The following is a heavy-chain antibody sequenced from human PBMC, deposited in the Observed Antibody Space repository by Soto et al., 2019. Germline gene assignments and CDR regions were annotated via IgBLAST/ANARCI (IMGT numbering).Heavy chain of an antibody. CDR2: IYYSGST. J-gene: IGHJ6*02. CDR1: GGSISRYY. CDR3: ARGVAARLGMDV. D-gene: IGHD6-6*01. Sequence: SETLSLTCTVAGGSISRYYWSWLRQPPGKGLEWIGYIYYSGSTNYNPSLKSRVTISVDTSKNQFSLKLSSVTAADTAVYYCARGVAARLGMDVWGQGTTVTAP. V-gene: IGHV4-59*01.